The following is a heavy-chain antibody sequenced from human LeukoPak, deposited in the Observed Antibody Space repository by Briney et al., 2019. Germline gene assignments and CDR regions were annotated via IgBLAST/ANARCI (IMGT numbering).Heavy chain of an antibody. CDR1: GFTFSSYG. Sequence: GGSLRLSCAASGFTFSSYGMHWVRQAPGKGLEWVAFIRYDGSNKYYADSVKGRFTISRDNSKNTLYLQMNSLRAEDTAVYYCAKDVEYLPLYDYWGQGTLVTVSS. CDR2: IRYDGSNK. V-gene: IGHV3-30*02. J-gene: IGHJ4*02. CDR3: AKDVEYLPLYDY. D-gene: IGHD2-2*02.